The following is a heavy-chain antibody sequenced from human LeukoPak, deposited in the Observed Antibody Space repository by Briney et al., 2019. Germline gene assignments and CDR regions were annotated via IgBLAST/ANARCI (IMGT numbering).Heavy chain of an antibody. CDR2: ISGSGGST. Sequence: GGSLRLSCAASGFTFSSYGMSWVRQAPGKGLEWVSAISGSGGSTYYADSVKGRFTISRDNSKNTLCLQMNSLRAEDTAVYYCAKGSGHEHSYYYYYMDVWGKGTTVTISS. V-gene: IGHV3-23*01. CDR1: GFTFSSYG. CDR3: AKGSGHEHSYYYYYMDV. J-gene: IGHJ6*03. D-gene: IGHD5-12*01.